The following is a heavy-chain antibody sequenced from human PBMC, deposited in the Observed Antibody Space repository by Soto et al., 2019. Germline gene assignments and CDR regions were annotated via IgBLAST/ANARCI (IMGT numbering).Heavy chain of an antibody. CDR1: GYSFTSYW. D-gene: IGHD5-18*01. Sequence: GASLKISCKGSGYSFTSYWTSWVRQMPGKGLEWMGRIDPSDSYTNYSPSFQGHVTISADKSISTAYLQWSSLKASDTAMYYCASVDTAMVPGFDYWGQGTLVTVSS. V-gene: IGHV5-10-1*01. CDR3: ASVDTAMVPGFDY. J-gene: IGHJ4*02. CDR2: IDPSDSYT.